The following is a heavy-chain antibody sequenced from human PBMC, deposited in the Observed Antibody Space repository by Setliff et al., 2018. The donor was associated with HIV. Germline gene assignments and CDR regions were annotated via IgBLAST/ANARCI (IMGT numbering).Heavy chain of an antibody. CDR2: INPNSGGT. Sequence: ASVKVSCKASGGTFSSYAISWVRQAPGQGLEWMGWINPNSGGTTYAQKFQGRVTMTRDTSISTAYTEVSRLRSEDTAVYYCARSTVTTDYYYYMDVWGKGTTVTVSS. CDR3: ARSTVTTDYYYYMDV. CDR1: GGTFSSYA. J-gene: IGHJ6*03. D-gene: IGHD4-17*01. V-gene: IGHV1-2*02.